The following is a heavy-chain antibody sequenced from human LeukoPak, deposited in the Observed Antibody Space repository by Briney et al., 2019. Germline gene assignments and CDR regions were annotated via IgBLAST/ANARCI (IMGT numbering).Heavy chain of an antibody. V-gene: IGHV3-30*04. J-gene: IGHJ4*02. CDR1: GFSFSRSA. CDR2: LSNDGSYT. Sequence: GGSLRLSCVASGFSFSRSAMHWVRQAPGKGLEWVTILSNDGSYTYYADSVKGRFTVSRDSSKNTLFLEMDSLRPEDTATYFCARDRKSGGGTALEDWDQGTLVTVSS. D-gene: IGHD2-15*01. CDR3: ARDRKSGGGTALED.